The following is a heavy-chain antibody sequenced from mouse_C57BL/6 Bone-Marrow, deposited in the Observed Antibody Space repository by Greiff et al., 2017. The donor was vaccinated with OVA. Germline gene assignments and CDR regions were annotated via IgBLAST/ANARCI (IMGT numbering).Heavy chain of an antibody. D-gene: IGHD2-3*01. CDR2: IHPNSGST. CDR1: GYTFTSYW. V-gene: IGHV1-64*01. CDR3: AREEIYDGYYQFAY. Sequence: VQLQQPGAELVKPGASVKLSCKASGYTFTSYWMHWVKQRPGQGLEWIGMIHPNSGSTNYNEKFKSKATLTVDTSSSTAYMQLSSLTSEDSAVYYCAREEIYDGYYQFAYWGQGTLVTVSA. J-gene: IGHJ3*01.